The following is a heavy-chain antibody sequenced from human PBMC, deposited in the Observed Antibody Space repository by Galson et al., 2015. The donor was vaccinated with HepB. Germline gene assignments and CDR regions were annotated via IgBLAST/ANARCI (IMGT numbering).Heavy chain of an antibody. CDR1: GFTFSNAW. CDR3: ARCPIAVAGLYYFDY. CDR2: ISYDGSNK. D-gene: IGHD6-19*01. V-gene: IGHV3-30-3*01. J-gene: IGHJ4*02. Sequence: SLRLSCAASGFTFSNAWMSWVRQAPGKGLEWVAVISYDGSNKYYADSVKGRFTISRDNSKNTLYLQMNSLRAEDTAVYYCARCPIAVAGLYYFDYWGQGTLVTVSS.